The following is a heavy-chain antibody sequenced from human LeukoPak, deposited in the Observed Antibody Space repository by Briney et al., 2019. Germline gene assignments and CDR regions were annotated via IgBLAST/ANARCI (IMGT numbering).Heavy chain of an antibody. D-gene: IGHD3-22*01. Sequence: ASVKVSCKASGYTFTGYYMHWVRQAPGQGLQWMGGINPNSGGTNYPQKFQGRVTMTRDTSISTAYMELSRLRSDDTAVYYCARVGYYDSSGSYDYWGQGTLVTVSS. J-gene: IGHJ4*02. CDR1: GYTFTGYY. CDR2: INPNSGGT. CDR3: ARVGYYDSSGSYDY. V-gene: IGHV1-2*02.